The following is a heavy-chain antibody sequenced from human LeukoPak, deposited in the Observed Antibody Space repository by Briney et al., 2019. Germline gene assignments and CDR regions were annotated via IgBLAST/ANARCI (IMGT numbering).Heavy chain of an antibody. CDR1: GFTFSSYG. V-gene: IGHV3-30*03. D-gene: IGHD1-26*01. Sequence: PGGSLRLSCAASGFTFSSYGMHWVRQAPGKGLEWVAVISYDGSNKFYADSVKGRFTISRDNSKNTLYLQMNSLRAEDTAVYYCARGGTYWDAFDIWGQGTMVIVSS. J-gene: IGHJ3*02. CDR2: ISYDGSNK. CDR3: ARGGTYWDAFDI.